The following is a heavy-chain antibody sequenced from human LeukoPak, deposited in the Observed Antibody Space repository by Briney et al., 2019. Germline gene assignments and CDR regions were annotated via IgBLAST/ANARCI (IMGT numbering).Heavy chain of an antibody. CDR1: GGSISGYF. CDR3: ARALKYDYDDLDAYDI. D-gene: IGHD4-17*01. V-gene: IGHV4-4*07. J-gene: IGHJ3*02. CDR2: IYTSGST. Sequence: SETLSVTCTVSGGSISGYFWGWIRQPAGKGLEWIGHIYTSGSTIYNPSLKSRVTMSVDTSRNQFSLKLTSVTAADTAVYYCARALKYDYDDLDAYDIWGQGTMVTVSS.